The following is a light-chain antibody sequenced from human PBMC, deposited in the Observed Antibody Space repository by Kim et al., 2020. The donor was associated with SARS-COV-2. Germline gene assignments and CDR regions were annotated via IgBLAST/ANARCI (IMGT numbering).Light chain of an antibody. CDR3: CSYADKYASS. V-gene: IGLV2-11*02. CDR1: SSDVGGSNF. CDR2: DVS. Sequence: QSALTQPRSVSGSPGQSVTISCTGTSSDVGGSNFVSWYQLHPGRAPKLIIYDVSRRPSGVPDRFFGSKSGNTASLTISGLQAEDEADYYCCSYADKYASSFGGGTQLTVL. J-gene: IGLJ2*01.